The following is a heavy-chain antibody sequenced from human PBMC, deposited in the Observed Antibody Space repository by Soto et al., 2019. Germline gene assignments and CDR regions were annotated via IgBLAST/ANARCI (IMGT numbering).Heavy chain of an antibody. V-gene: IGHV4-30-2*01. CDR1: GGSISSGGYS. J-gene: IGHJ4*02. Sequence: QLQLQESGSGLVKPSQTLSLTCAVSGGSISSGGYSWSWIRQPPGKGLEWIGYIYHSGSTYYNPSLKSRVTISVDRSKNQFSLKLSSVTAADTAVYYCARGGDYYVWGSYRLKYFDYWGQGTLVTVSS. D-gene: IGHD3-16*02. CDR2: IYHSGST. CDR3: ARGGDYYVWGSYRLKYFDY.